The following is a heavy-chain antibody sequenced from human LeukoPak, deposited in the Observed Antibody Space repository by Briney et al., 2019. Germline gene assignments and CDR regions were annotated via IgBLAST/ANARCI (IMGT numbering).Heavy chain of an antibody. CDR2: INHSGST. D-gene: IGHD2-2*01. V-gene: IGHV4-34*01. CDR3: ARKVVPAAPYYYYYYMDV. J-gene: IGHJ6*03. Sequence: SETLSLTCAVYGGSFSGYYWSWIRQPPGKGLEWIGEINHSGSTNYNPSLKSRVTISVDKSKNQFSLKLSSVTAADTAVYYCARKVVPAAPYYYYYYMDVWGKGTTVTVSS. CDR1: GGSFSGYY.